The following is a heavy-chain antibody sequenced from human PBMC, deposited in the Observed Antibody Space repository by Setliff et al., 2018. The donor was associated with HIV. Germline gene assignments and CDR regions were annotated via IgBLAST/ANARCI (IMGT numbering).Heavy chain of an antibody. Sequence: PGGSLRLSCAASGFTFNYHAMTWVRQAPGKGLEWVSGISGSGDSTFYAHSVKGRFTISRDNSRDTLYLEMNNLRAEDTALYYCAKDYTPTFWEYNWFDVWGQGPQVTVSS. V-gene: IGHV3-23*01. J-gene: IGHJ5*02. CDR2: ISGSGDST. CDR1: GFTFNYHA. CDR3: AKDYTPTFWEYNWFDV. D-gene: IGHD3-16*01.